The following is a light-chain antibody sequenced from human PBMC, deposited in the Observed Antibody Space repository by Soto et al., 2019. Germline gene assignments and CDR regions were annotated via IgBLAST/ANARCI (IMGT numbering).Light chain of an antibody. CDR2: GAF. J-gene: IGKJ1*01. V-gene: IGKV3-20*01. Sequence: EIVLTQSPATLSLSPVERATLSCRASPSVTNFLAWYQQTPGQAPRLLIYGAFTRAAGFPDRFSGSGSGTDFTLTISRLEPEDFAVYYCQQYGSSPRTFGQGTKVDIK. CDR3: QQYGSSPRT. CDR1: PSVTNF.